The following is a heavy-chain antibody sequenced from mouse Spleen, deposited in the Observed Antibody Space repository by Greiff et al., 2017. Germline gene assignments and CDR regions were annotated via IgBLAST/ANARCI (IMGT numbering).Heavy chain of an antibody. V-gene: IGHV1-69*01. Sequence: QVQLQQPGAELVMPGASVKLSCKASGYTFTSYWMHWVKQRPGQGLEWIGEIDPSDSYTNYNQKFKGKATLTVDKSSSTAYMQLSSLTSEDSAVYYCATGTGAYWGQGTLVTVSA. D-gene: IGHD4-1*01. J-gene: IGHJ3*01. CDR2: IDPSDSYT. CDR1: GYTFTSYW. CDR3: ATGTGAY.